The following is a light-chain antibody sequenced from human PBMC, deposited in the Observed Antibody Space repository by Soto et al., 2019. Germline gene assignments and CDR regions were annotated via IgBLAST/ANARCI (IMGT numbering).Light chain of an antibody. Sequence: DIQMTQSPSSVSASVGDRVTITCRASQIINKWLAWYQQKPGKAPTLLIYAASTLQSGVPSRFSGSGSGADFTLTISSLQPEDFATCYCQQANSFPFTFGPGTTVDIK. V-gene: IGKV1-12*02. CDR3: QQANSFPFT. CDR1: QIINKW. J-gene: IGKJ3*01. CDR2: AAS.